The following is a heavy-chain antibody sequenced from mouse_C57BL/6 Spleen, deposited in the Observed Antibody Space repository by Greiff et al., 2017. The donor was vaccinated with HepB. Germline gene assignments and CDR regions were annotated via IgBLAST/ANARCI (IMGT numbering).Heavy chain of an antibody. CDR2: IYPGDGDT. CDR3: AREGGSGFAY. J-gene: IGHJ3*01. D-gene: IGHD1-1*01. CDR1: GYAFSSSW. V-gene: IGHV1-82*01. Sequence: QVQLQQSGPELVKPGASVKISCKASGYAFSSSWMNWVKQRPGKGLEWIGRIYPGDGDTNYNGKFKGKATLTADKSSSTAYMQLSSLTSEDSAVYCCAREGGSGFAYWGQGTLVTVSA.